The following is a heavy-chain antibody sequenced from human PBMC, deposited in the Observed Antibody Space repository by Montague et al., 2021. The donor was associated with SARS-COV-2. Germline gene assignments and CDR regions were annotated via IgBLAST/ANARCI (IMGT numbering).Heavy chain of an antibody. CDR3: ARVRRCLVPFDY. D-gene: IGHD6-19*01. J-gene: IGHJ4*02. CDR1: GGSISNYY. V-gene: IGHV4-4*07. CDR2: LYTSGST. Sequence: SETLSLTCTVSGGSISNYYWTWIRQPAGKGLEWIGRLYTSGSTTYNPSLTSRVTMSVDTSKNQFSLNVTSVTATDTTVYYCARVRRCLVPFDYWGQGTLVTVSS.